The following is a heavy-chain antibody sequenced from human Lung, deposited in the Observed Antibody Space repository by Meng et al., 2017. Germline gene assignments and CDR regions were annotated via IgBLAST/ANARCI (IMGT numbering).Heavy chain of an antibody. CDR3: ARDLAWVLFDY. D-gene: IGHD3-3*01. CDR1: GFNFGDYI. Sequence: GQLLGAGGGLVQPGGSLRLSCGASGFNFGDYIMHWVRQSPGKGLEWISRIVSDGGITTYADSVKGRFTVSRDNAKNTLYLQMNSLGADDTAVYYCARDLAWVLFDYWGQGALVTVSS. CDR2: IVSDGGIT. J-gene: IGHJ4*02. V-gene: IGHV3-74*01.